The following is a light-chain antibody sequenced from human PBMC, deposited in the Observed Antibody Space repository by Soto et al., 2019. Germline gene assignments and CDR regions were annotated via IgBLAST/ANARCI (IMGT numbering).Light chain of an antibody. Sequence: DIQMTQSPSTLSGAVGDRVTITCRASQTISSWLAWYQQKPGKAPKLLIYKASTLKSGVPSRFSSSGSGTEFTITISSLQPDDFATYYCQHYNSYSEAFGQGTPVELQ. CDR2: KAS. V-gene: IGKV1-5*03. CDR3: QHYNSYSEA. J-gene: IGKJ1*01. CDR1: QTISSW.